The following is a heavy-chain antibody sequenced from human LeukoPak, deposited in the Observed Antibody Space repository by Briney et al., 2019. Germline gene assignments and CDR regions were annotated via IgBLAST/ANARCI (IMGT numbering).Heavy chain of an antibody. CDR3: AKNSGGSGGY. V-gene: IGHV3-30*18. D-gene: IGHD2-15*01. Sequence: PGGSLRLSCAASGFTFSNAYMNWVRQAPGKGLEWVAVISYDGSNKYYADSVKGRFTISRDNSKNTLYLQMNSLRAEDTAVYYCAKNSGGSGGYWGQGTLVTVSS. CDR2: ISYDGSNK. J-gene: IGHJ4*02. CDR1: GFTFSNAY.